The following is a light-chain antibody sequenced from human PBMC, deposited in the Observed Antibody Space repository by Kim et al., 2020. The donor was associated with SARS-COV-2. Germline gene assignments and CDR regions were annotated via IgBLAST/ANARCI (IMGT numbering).Light chain of an antibody. Sequence: QSALTQPASVSGSPGQSITISCTGSSSDVGGYKYVSWYQQYPGKAPKIIIYDVNERPSGISNRFSGSKSGNTASLIISGLQAGDEADYYCSSFTSSSTWVFGGGTQLTVL. CDR3: SSFTSSSTWV. J-gene: IGLJ3*02. CDR2: DVN. V-gene: IGLV2-14*03. CDR1: SSDVGGYKY.